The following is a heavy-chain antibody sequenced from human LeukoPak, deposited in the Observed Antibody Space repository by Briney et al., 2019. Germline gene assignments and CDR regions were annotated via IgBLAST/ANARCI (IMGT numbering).Heavy chain of an antibody. CDR1: GGSISRDY. D-gene: IGHD6-13*01. Sequence: SETLSLTCTVSGGSISRDYWSWIRQPPGKGLEWIGYIYYTGSTNYNPSLKSRVTISVNTSKNQFSLKLSSVTAADTAVYYCARDRPGGSSLDYWGQGTLVTVSS. CDR3: ARDRPGGSSLDY. CDR2: IYYTGST. J-gene: IGHJ4*02. V-gene: IGHV4-59*01.